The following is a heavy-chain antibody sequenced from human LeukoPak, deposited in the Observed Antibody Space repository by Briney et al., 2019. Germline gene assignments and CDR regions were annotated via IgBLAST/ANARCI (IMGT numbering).Heavy chain of an antibody. CDR2: ISGSGGST. J-gene: IGHJ6*03. V-gene: IGHV3-23*01. CDR3: ARDAAVQQLGYYYYYMDV. D-gene: IGHD6-13*01. Sequence: GGSLRLSCAASGFTFSSYAISWVRQAPGKGLEWVSAISGSGGSTYYADSVKGRFTISRDNSKNSLYLQMNSLRAEDTAVYYCARDAAVQQLGYYYYYMDVWGKGTTATVSS. CDR1: GFTFSSYA.